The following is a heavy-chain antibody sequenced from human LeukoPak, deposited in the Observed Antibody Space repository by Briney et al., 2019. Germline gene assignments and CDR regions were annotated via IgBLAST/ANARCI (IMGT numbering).Heavy chain of an antibody. CDR3: ATPIGYCSGGSCYSGDY. J-gene: IGHJ4*02. Sequence: PGGSLRLSCAASGFTFSSYSMNWVRQAPGRGLEWVSSISSSSSYIYYADSVKGRFTISKDNAKNSLYMQINSLRAEDTDVYYCATPIGYCSGGSCYSGDYWGQGTLVTVSS. CDR1: GFTFSSYS. CDR2: ISSSSSYI. D-gene: IGHD2-15*01. V-gene: IGHV3-21*01.